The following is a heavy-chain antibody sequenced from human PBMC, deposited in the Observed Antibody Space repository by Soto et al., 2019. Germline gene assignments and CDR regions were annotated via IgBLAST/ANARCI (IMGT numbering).Heavy chain of an antibody. J-gene: IGHJ5*02. CDR2: IYYSGST. Sequence: SETLSLTCTVSGGSISSGGYYWSWIRQHPGKGLEWIGYIYYSGSTYYNPSLKSRVTISVDTSKNQFSLKLSSVTAADTAVYYCARFEGSIFGGSSWFDPWGQGTLVTVSS. D-gene: IGHD3-3*01. CDR1: GGSISSGGYY. V-gene: IGHV4-31*03. CDR3: ARFEGSIFGGSSWFDP.